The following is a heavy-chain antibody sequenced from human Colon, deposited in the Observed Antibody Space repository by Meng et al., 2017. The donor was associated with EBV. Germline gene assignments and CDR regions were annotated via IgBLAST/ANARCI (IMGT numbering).Heavy chain of an antibody. CDR2: IYHSGST. Sequence: QGLLQESGPGLVRPSETLSLTATVSGGSSSSSHYYWGWVRQPPGKGLQWIGTIYHSGSTSYNPSLQSRVTMFVDTSKNQFPLMLTSVTATDTAVYYCARRRGGSGRDCWGQGTLVTVSS. V-gene: IGHV4-39*01. CDR3: ARRRGGSGRDC. J-gene: IGHJ4*02. CDR1: GGSSSSSHYY. D-gene: IGHD3-10*01.